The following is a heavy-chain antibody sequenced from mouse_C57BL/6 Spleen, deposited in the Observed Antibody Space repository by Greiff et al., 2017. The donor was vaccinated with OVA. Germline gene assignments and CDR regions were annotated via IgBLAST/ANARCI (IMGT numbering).Heavy chain of an antibody. D-gene: IGHD2-4*01. Sequence: DVKLQESGPGLVKPSQSLSLTCSVTGYSITSGYYWNWIRQFPGNKLEWMGYISYDGSNNYNPSLKNRISITRDTSKNQFFLKLNSVTTEDTATYYCARDDYDPAWFAYWGQGTLVTVSA. V-gene: IGHV3-6*01. CDR3: ARDDYDPAWFAY. CDR1: GYSITSGYY. J-gene: IGHJ3*01. CDR2: ISYDGSN.